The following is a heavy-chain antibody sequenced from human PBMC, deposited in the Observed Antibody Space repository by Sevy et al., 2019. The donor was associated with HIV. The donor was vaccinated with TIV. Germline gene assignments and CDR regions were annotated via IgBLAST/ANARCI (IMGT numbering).Heavy chain of an antibody. Sequence: GGALRLSCAATGFMFKFYSMHWVRQAPGKGLEWVAVTSSDGTTTHYTDSVRGRFTVSRDNIKNILYLQMNTLRSDDTAVYYCAPDRKAAFCGYPAVLYSHFGMDVWGQGTTVTVSS. CDR3: APDRKAAFCGYPAVLYSHFGMDV. V-gene: IGHV3-30*04. CDR1: GFMFKFYS. J-gene: IGHJ6*02. D-gene: IGHD2-21*01. CDR2: TSSDGTTT.